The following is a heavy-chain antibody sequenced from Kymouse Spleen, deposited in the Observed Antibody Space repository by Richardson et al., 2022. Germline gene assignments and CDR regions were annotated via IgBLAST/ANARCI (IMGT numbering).Heavy chain of an antibody. CDR2: ISWNSGSI. J-gene: IGHJ6*02. CDR1: GFTFDDYA. Sequence: EVQLVESGGGLVQPGRSLRLSCAASGFTFDDYAMHWVRQAPGKGLEWVSGISWNSGSIGYADSVKGRFTISRDNAKNSLYLQMNSLRAEDTALYYCAKDMEFWSGYYYYYYGMDVWGQGTTVTVSS. CDR3: AKDMEFWSGYYYYYYGMDV. D-gene: IGHD3-3*01. V-gene: IGHV3-9*01.